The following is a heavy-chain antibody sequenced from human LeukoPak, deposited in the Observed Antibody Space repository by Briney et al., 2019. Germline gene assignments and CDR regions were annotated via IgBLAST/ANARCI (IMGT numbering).Heavy chain of an antibody. V-gene: IGHV3-48*04. CDR3: ARDLPRQGIVVVVAATEGDFGY. Sequence: GGSLRLSCAASGFTFSSYSMNWVRQAPGKGLEWVSYISSSSSTIYYADSVKGRFTISRDNAKNSLYLQMNSLRAEDTAVYYCARDLPRQGIVVVVAATEGDFGYWGQGTLVTVSS. CDR2: ISSSSSTI. D-gene: IGHD2-15*01. J-gene: IGHJ4*02. CDR1: GFTFSSYS.